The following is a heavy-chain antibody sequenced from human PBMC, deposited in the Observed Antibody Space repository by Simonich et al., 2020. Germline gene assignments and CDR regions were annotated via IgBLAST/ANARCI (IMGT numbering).Heavy chain of an antibody. Sequence: QVQLVQSGAEVQKPGASVKVSCKASGYHFTGYYMHRVRQAPGQGLEEMGWINPNNGGTNNAKKFQGRVTKTRETSISTAYMELSRLRSDDTAVYYCARNGLVGILKAFDIWGQGTMVTVSS. J-gene: IGHJ3*02. V-gene: IGHV1-2*02. CDR3: ARNGLVGILKAFDI. CDR1: GYHFTGYY. D-gene: IGHD2-21*01. CDR2: INPNNGGT.